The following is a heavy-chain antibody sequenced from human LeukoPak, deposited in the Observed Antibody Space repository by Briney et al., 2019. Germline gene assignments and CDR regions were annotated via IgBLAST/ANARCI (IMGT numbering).Heavy chain of an antibody. CDR2: IKQGGSEK. D-gene: IGHD3-22*01. CDR3: AASSGYYVSHFGY. Sequence: GGSLRLYCAASGFTFSSYWMSWVRQAPGQGLEWVANIKQGGSEKYYVDSVKGRFTISRDNAKNSLYLEMNSLRAEDTAVYYCAASSGYYVSHFGYWGQGTLVTVS. V-gene: IGHV3-7*05. J-gene: IGHJ4*02. CDR1: GFTFSSYW.